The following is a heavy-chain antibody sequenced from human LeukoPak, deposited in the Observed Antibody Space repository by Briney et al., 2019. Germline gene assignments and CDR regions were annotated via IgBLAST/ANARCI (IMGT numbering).Heavy chain of an antibody. D-gene: IGHD1-14*01. CDR3: AGNPPYYCYMDV. CDR1: GFTFSSYS. J-gene: IGHJ6*03. V-gene: IGHV3-48*04. Sequence: TGGSLRLSCAASGFTFSSYSMNWVRRAPGKGLEWVSYISSSSTIYYADSVKGRFTISRDNAKNSLYLQMNSLRAEDTAVYYCAGNPPYYCYMDVWGKGTTVTVSS. CDR2: ISSSSTI.